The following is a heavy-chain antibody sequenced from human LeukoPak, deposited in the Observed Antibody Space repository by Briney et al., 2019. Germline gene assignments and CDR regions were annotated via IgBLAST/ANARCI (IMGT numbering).Heavy chain of an antibody. Sequence: PGGSLRLSCAASGFTVSSNYMSWVRQAPGKGLEWVSVIYSGGSTYYADSVKGRFTISRDNAKNSLYLQMNSLRAEDTAVYYCARVSIFAYYYGSGSYHYFDYWGQGTLVTVSS. D-gene: IGHD3-10*01. CDR1: GFTVSSNY. CDR2: IYSGGST. J-gene: IGHJ4*02. V-gene: IGHV3-53*01. CDR3: ARVSIFAYYYGSGSYHYFDY.